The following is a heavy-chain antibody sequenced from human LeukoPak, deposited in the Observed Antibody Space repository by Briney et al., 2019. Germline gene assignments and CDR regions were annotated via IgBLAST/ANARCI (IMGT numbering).Heavy chain of an antibody. CDR3: ARAFDSGYDLSWFDP. J-gene: IGHJ5*02. Sequence: ASVKVSCKASGYTFTSYGISWVRQAPGQGLEWMGWISAYNGNTNYAQKLQGRVTITTDTSTSTAYMELRSLRSDDTAVYYCARAFDSGYDLSWFDPWGQGTLVTVSS. V-gene: IGHV1-18*01. CDR1: GYTFTSYG. D-gene: IGHD5-12*01. CDR2: ISAYNGNT.